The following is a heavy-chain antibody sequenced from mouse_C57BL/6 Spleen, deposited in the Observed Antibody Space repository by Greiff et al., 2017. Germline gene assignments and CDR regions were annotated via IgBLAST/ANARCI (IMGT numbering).Heavy chain of an antibody. J-gene: IGHJ1*03. CDR3: ARGFGNYWYFDV. Sequence: EVQLVESGGGLVQPGGSLSLSCAASGFTFTDYYMSWVRQPPGKALEWLGFIRNKANGYTTEYSASVKGRFTISRDNSQSILYLQMNALRAEDSAIYYCARGFGNYWYFDVWGTGTTVTVSS. D-gene: IGHD2-1*01. CDR2: IRNKANGYTT. CDR1: GFTFTDYY. V-gene: IGHV7-3*01.